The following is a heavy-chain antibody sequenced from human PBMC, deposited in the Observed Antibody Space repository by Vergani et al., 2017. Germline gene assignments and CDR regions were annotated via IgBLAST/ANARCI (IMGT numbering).Heavy chain of an antibody. Sequence: QVQLQESGPGLVKPSQTLSLTCTVSGGSISSGDYFWSWIRQPPGKGLEWIGYIYYSGSTYYNPSLKSRVTISVDTSKNQFSLKLSSVTAADTAVYYCAIFRRDDSSGYYYYYGLDVWGQGTAVTVSS. CDR2: IYYSGST. V-gene: IGHV4-30-4*01. J-gene: IGHJ6*02. CDR1: GGSISSGDYF. D-gene: IGHD3-22*01. CDR3: AIFRRDDSSGYYYYYGLDV.